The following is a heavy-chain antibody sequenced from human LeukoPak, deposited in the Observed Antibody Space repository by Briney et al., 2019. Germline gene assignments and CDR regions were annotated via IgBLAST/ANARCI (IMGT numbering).Heavy chain of an antibody. CDR1: GFIFSSFS. CDR2: ITGTGGSP. D-gene: IGHD6-13*01. Sequence: QPGGSLRLSCEASGFIFSSFSMSWVRQAPGKGLEWVSAITGTGGSPYSADSVKGRFTISRDNSKNTLYLQMNSLRAEDTAVYYCARLRSSSWPDYWGQGTLVTVSS. V-gene: IGHV3-23*01. CDR3: ARLRSSSWPDY. J-gene: IGHJ4*02.